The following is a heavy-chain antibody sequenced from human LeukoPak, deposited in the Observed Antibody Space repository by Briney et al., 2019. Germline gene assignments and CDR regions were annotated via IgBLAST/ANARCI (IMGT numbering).Heavy chain of an antibody. Sequence: SETLSLTCAVYGGSFSGYYWSWIRQPPGKGLEWIGEINHSGSTNYNPSLKSRVTISVDTSKNQFSLKLSSVTAADTAVYYCARRGPYDSSGYHVAFDIWGQGTMVTVSS. CDR2: INHSGST. V-gene: IGHV4-34*01. CDR3: ARRGPYDSSGYHVAFDI. J-gene: IGHJ3*02. CDR1: GGSFSGYY. D-gene: IGHD3-22*01.